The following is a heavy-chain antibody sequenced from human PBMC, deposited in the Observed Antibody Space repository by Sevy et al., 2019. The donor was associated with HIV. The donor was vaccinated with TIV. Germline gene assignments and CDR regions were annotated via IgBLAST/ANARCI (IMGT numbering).Heavy chain of an antibody. Sequence: GGSLRLSCVVSGFNFSDYGMHWVRQAPGKGLQWVYAVSYDGSNKLYVDSVKGRFTISRDDSMNSLFLQMNSLRAEDTAIYYCAKDGDSRSGLDFWGQGTLVTVSS. CDR3: AKDGDSRSGLDF. CDR1: GFNFSDYG. J-gene: IGHJ4*02. D-gene: IGHD4-17*01. CDR2: VSYDGSNK. V-gene: IGHV3-30*18.